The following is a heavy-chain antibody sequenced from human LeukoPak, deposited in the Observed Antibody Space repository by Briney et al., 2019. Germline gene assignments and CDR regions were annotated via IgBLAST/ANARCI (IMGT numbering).Heavy chain of an antibody. D-gene: IGHD7-27*01. V-gene: IGHV1-69*15. CDR3: ASGPGLGNPYYYYMDV. CDR1: GGTFSSYA. Sequence: GSSVKVSCKASGGTFSSYASSWVRQAPGQGLEWMGRIIPIFGTANYAQKFQGRVTITADESTSTAYMELSSLRSEDTAVYYCASGPGLGNPYYYYMDVWGKGTTVTVSS. CDR2: IIPIFGTA. J-gene: IGHJ6*03.